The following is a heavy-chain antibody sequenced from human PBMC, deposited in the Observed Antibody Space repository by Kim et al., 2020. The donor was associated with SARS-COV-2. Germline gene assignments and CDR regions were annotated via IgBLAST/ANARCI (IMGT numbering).Heavy chain of an antibody. CDR1: GFTFSSYG. V-gene: IGHV3-30*18. J-gene: IGHJ4*02. CDR2: ISYDGSNK. D-gene: IGHD3-22*01. CDR3: AKDSYDSSGYYRFDY. Sequence: GGSLRLSCAASGFTFSSYGMHWVRQAPGKGLEWVAVISYDGSNKYYADSVKGRFTISRDNSKNTLYLQMNSLRAEDTAVYYCAKDSYDSSGYYRFDYWGQGTLVTVSS.